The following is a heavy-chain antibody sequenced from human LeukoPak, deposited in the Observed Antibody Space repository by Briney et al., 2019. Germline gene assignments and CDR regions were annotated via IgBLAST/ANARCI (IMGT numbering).Heavy chain of an antibody. J-gene: IGHJ4*02. CDR2: IYYSGST. CDR1: GGSISSSSYY. V-gene: IGHV4-61*05. CDR3: ARAQSGSYLEYYFDY. Sequence: PSETLSLTCTVSGGSISSSSYYWGWIRQPPGKGLEWIGYIYYSGSTNYNPSLKSRVTISVDTSKNQFSLKLSSVTAADTAVYYCARAQSGSYLEYYFDYWGQGTLVTVSS. D-gene: IGHD1-26*01.